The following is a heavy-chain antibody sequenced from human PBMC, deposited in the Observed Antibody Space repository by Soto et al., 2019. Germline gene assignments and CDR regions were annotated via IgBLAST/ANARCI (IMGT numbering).Heavy chain of an antibody. CDR2: IIPIFGTA. Sequence: GASVKVSCKASGGTFSSYAISWVRQAPGQGLEWMGGIIPIFGTANYAQKFQGRVTITADESTSTAYMELSSLRFEDTAVYYCARGLPKITIFGVVIRPDFDYWGQGTLVTVSS. D-gene: IGHD3-3*01. V-gene: IGHV1-69*13. CDR1: GGTFSSYA. CDR3: ARGLPKITIFGVVIRPDFDY. J-gene: IGHJ4*02.